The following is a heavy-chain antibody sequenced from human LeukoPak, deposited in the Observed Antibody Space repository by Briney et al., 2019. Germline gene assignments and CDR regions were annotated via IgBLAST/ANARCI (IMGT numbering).Heavy chain of an antibody. CDR2: INPNSGDT. Sequence: ASVKVSCKASGYTFTGYYMHWVRQAPGQGLEWMGWINPNSGDTNYAQKFQGRVTMTRDTSISTAYMELSRLRSDDTAVYYCARREDSSSWFRGDWFDPWGQGTLVTVSS. D-gene: IGHD6-13*01. V-gene: IGHV1-2*02. CDR1: GYTFTGYY. J-gene: IGHJ5*02. CDR3: ARREDSSSWFRGDWFDP.